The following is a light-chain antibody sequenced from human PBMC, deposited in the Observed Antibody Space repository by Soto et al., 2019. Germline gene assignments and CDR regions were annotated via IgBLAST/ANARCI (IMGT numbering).Light chain of an antibody. V-gene: IGKV3-15*01. Sequence: IVMTQSPATLSVSPGERATLSCRASQGVSSKLAWYQQKPGQAPRLLIYDASSRAAGIPARFRGSGSGTEFTLTITSLQSEDFAVYHCQQYNNWPGTFGQGTKVEIK. CDR3: QQYNNWPGT. CDR2: DAS. CDR1: QGVSSK. J-gene: IGKJ1*01.